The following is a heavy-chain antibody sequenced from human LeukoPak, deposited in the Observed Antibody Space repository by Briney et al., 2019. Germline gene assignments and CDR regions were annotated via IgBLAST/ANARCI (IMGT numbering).Heavy chain of an antibody. CDR2: ISQSGNTI. Sequence: HPGGSLRLSCAASGFTFSTYAINWVRQAPGKGLEWISAISQSGNTIYYADSVKGRFNISRDNSKNTLYLQLNSLRAEDTAVYYCARVDTSHLRYFDSWGQGTLVTVSS. V-gene: IGHV3-23*01. D-gene: IGHD3-16*01. CDR3: ARVDTSHLRYFDS. J-gene: IGHJ4*02. CDR1: GFTFSTYA.